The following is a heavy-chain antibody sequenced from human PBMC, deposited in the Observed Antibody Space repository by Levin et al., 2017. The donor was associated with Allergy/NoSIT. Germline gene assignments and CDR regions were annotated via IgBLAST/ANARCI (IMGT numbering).Heavy chain of an antibody. CDR1: GYTFIGYL. Sequence: ASVKVSCKTSGYTFIGYLLHWVRQAPGQGPEGMGRINPNNGDTDYAQKFEGRVTMTRDTSMGTAYMELRSLRSDDTAVYFCARDTMVRGVHTDSWGQGTLVTVSS. V-gene: IGHV1-2*02. CDR2: INPNNGDT. J-gene: IGHJ4*02. D-gene: IGHD3-10*01. CDR3: ARDTMVRGVHTDS.